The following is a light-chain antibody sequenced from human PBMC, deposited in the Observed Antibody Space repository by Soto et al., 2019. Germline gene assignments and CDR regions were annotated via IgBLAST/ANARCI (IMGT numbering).Light chain of an antibody. J-gene: IGKJ2*01. Sequence: EIVLTQSPGTLSLSPGERATLSCRASQSVSNNYLAWYQQKPGQAPRLLIYGASNRATGIPDRFSGSGSGTDFTLTISCLQSEDFATYYCQQYYSYPYTFGQGTKLEIK. V-gene: IGKV3-20*01. CDR3: QQYYSYPYT. CDR2: GAS. CDR1: QSVSNNY.